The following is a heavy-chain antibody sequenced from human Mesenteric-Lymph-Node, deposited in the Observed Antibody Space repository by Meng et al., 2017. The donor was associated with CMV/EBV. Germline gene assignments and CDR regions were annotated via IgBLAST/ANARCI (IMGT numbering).Heavy chain of an antibody. J-gene: IGHJ3*02. V-gene: IGHV4-61*01. Sequence: SETLSLTCTVSGGSVSSGSYYWSWIRQPPGKGLEWIGYIYYSGSTNYNPSLKSRVTISVDTSKKQFSLELSSVTAADTAVYYCARQDFWAKNAFDIWGQGTMVTVSS. CDR3: ARQDFWAKNAFDI. CDR1: GGSVSSGSYY. CDR2: IYYSGST. D-gene: IGHD3-3*01.